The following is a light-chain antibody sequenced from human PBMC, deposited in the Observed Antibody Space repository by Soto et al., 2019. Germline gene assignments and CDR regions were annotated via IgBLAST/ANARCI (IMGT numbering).Light chain of an antibody. J-gene: IGKJ4*01. CDR2: GAS. CDR1: QSVSSSY. V-gene: IGKV3-20*01. CDR3: PQYDSSLLT. Sequence: EIVLTQSPGTLSLSPGERATLSCRASQSVSSSYLAWYQQKPGQAPRLLIYGASSSATGIPDRFSGSGSGTDFTLTMSRLEPEDFAVYYGPQYDSSLLTFGGGTRVESK.